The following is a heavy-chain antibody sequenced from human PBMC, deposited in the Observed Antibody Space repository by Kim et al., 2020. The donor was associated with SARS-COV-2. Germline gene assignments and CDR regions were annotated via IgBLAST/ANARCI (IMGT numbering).Heavy chain of an antibody. D-gene: IGHD6-19*01. V-gene: IGHV3-7*01. J-gene: IGHJ4*02. CDR1: GFTFSSYW. CDR3: ARDQGSGWYEGLAHYFDY. CDR2: IKDDGTET. Sequence: GGSLRLSCAVSGFTFSSYWMTWVRQAPGKGLEWVANIKDDGTETNYVDSVKGRFTISRDNAKNSLYLQMNSLRAEDTAVYYCARDQGSGWYEGLAHYFDYWGQGTLVTVSS.